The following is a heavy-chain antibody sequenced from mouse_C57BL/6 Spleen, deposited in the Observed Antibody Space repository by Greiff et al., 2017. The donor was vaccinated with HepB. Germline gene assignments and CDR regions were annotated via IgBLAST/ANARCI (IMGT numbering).Heavy chain of an antibody. J-gene: IGHJ3*01. D-gene: IGHD1-1*01. CDR1: GFNIKDDY. V-gene: IGHV14-4*01. CDR2: IDPENGDT. CDR3: TRGDYYGSSYAFAY. Sequence: VQLKQSGAELVRPGASVKLSCTASGFNIKDDYMHWVKQRPEQGLEWIGWIDPENGDTEYASKFQGKATITADTSSNTAYLQLSSLTSEDTAVYYCTRGDYYGSSYAFAYWGQGTLVTVSA.